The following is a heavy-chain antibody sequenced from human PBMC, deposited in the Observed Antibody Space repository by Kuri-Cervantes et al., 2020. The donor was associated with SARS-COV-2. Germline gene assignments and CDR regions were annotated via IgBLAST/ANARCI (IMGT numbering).Heavy chain of an antibody. J-gene: IGHJ4*02. Sequence: LSLTCAASGFTFSSYEMNWVRQAPGKGLEWVSYISSSGSTIYYADSVKGRSTISRDNAKNSLYLQMNSLRAEDTAVYYCARGSGVVPAAPTYYFDYWGQGTLVTVSS. CDR2: ISSSGSTI. CDR3: ARGSGVVPAAPTYYFDY. V-gene: IGHV3-48*03. CDR1: GFTFSSYE. D-gene: IGHD2-2*01.